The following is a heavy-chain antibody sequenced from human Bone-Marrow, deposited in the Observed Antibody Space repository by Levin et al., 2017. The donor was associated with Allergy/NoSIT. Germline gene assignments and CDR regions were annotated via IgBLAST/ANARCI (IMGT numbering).Heavy chain of an antibody. Sequence: GESLKISCRISGFIFADYAMNWVRQAPGRGLEWVSSLDGSSGKTHYADSVKGRFTISREYSKNTLFLQMNSLRVEDTARYYCAKAGTTVILDYSYLDVWGEGTAVAVSS. CDR2: LDGSSGKT. J-gene: IGHJ6*03. CDR3: AKAGTTVILDYSYLDV. CDR1: GFIFADYA. D-gene: IGHD4-17*01. V-gene: IGHV3-23*01.